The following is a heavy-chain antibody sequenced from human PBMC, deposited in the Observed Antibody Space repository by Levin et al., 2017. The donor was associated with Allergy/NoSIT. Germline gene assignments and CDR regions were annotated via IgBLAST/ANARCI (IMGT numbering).Heavy chain of an antibody. Sequence: PGGSLRLSCTVSGGSISNHYWNWIRQPAGKGLEWIGRVYTTGTTNYNSSLSSRVTMSVDTSKNQFSLKLNSVTAADTAIYYCAREYCSGGGCSSEFYFDYWGQGALVTVSS. V-gene: IGHV4-4*07. CDR1: GGSISNHY. CDR3: AREYCSGGGCSSEFYFDY. D-gene: IGHD2-15*01. CDR2: VYTTGTT. J-gene: IGHJ4*02.